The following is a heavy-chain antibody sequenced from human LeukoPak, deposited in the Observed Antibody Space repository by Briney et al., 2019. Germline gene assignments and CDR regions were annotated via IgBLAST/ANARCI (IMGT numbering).Heavy chain of an antibody. Sequence: ASVKVSCKASGYTFTSYYMHWVRQAPGQGLEWMGIINPNGGSKSYAQKFQGRVTMTREMSTSTVYMELSSLRYEDTAVYYCARVFPPINGFVSGSYSFLGSLDPWGQGTLVTVSS. D-gene: IGHD3-10*01. CDR2: INPNGGSK. J-gene: IGHJ5*02. CDR3: ARVFPPINGFVSGSYSFLGSLDP. CDR1: GYTFTSYY. V-gene: IGHV1-46*01.